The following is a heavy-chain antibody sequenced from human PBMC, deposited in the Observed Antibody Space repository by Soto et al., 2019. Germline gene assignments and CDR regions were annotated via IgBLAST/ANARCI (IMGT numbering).Heavy chain of an antibody. CDR3: ARDNYYDSSGYYLRLGWFDP. CDR1: GGSISSYY. J-gene: IGHJ5*02. V-gene: IGHV4-59*01. Sequence: SETLSLTCTVSGGSISSYYWSWIRQPPGKGLEWIGYIYYSGSTNYNPSLKSRVTISVDTSKNQFSLKLSSVTAADTAAYYCARDNYYDSSGYYLRLGWFDPWGQGTLVTVS. CDR2: IYYSGST. D-gene: IGHD3-22*01.